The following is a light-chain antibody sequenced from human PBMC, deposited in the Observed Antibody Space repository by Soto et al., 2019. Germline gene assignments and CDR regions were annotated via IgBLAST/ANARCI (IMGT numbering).Light chain of an antibody. CDR3: VLYMGSGIWV. V-gene: IGLV8-61*01. J-gene: IGLJ3*02. CDR2: STY. Sequence: QTVVTQEPSFSVSPGATVTLTCGLSSGSVSTNNYPSWYQQTPGQAPRTLIYSTYTRSSGVPDRFSASILENKAALTITGAQADDESYYYCVLYMGSGIWVFGGGTKLTVL. CDR1: SGSVSTNNY.